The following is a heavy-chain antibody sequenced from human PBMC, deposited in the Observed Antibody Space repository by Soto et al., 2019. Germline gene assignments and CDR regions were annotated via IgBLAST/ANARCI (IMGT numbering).Heavy chain of an antibody. CDR3: AKFEPLRYFDWSPIDY. CDR2: INPNSGGT. V-gene: IGHV1-2*04. D-gene: IGHD3-9*01. J-gene: IGHJ4*02. Sequence: ASVKVSCKASGYTFTGYYMPWGRQAPGQGLEWMGWINPNSGGTNYAQKFQGWVTMTRDTSISTAYMELSRLRSDDTAVYYCAKFEPLRYFDWSPIDYWGQGTLVTVPQ. CDR1: GYTFTGYY.